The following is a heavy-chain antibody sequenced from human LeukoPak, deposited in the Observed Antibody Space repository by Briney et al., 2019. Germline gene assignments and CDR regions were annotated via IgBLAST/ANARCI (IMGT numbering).Heavy chain of an antibody. D-gene: IGHD6-13*01. CDR1: GNTFTSYY. V-gene: IGHV1-46*01. CDR3: ARTNGATEAAADPHFDY. CDR2: INPSGGST. Sequence: ASVKVSCKASGNTFTSYYMHWVRQAPGQGLEWMGIINPSGGSTSYAQKFQGRVTMTRVTSTSTVYMELSSLRSEDTAVYYCARTNGATEAAADPHFDYWGQGTLVTVSS. J-gene: IGHJ4*02.